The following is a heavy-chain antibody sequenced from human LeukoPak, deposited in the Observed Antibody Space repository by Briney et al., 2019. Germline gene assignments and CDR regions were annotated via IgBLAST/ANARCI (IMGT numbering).Heavy chain of an antibody. CDR3: ATSHHSWSLPGFDF. J-gene: IGHJ4*02. D-gene: IGHD1-26*01. CDR2: IDKSGSSV. Sequence: PGGSLRLSCAASGFIFSDYKFSWVRQAPGKGLEWIAYIDKSGSSVFYADSVRGRLTISRDNAKNSVYLQMNDLRVEDTAVYYCATSHHSWSLPGFDFWGQGTLVSVSS. CDR1: GFIFSDYK. V-gene: IGHV3-48*01.